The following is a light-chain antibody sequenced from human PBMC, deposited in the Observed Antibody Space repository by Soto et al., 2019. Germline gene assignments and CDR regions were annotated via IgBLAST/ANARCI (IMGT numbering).Light chain of an antibody. CDR3: QTWGTGMHWV. CDR2: LNSDGSH. J-gene: IGLJ3*02. V-gene: IGLV4-69*01. CDR1: SGHSSYA. Sequence: QPVLTQSPSASASLGASVKLTCTLSSGHSSYAIAWHQQQPEKGPRYLMKLNSDGSHSKGDGIPDRFSGSSSGAERYLTISNLQSEDEADYYCQTWGTGMHWVFGGGTKLTVL.